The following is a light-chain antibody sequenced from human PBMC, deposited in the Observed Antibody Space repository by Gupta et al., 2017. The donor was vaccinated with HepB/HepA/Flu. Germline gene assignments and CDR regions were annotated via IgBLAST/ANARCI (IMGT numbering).Light chain of an antibody. CDR1: QNVKNN. CDR3: QLYDYWFPLT. V-gene: IGKV3-15*01. J-gene: IGKJ4*01. Sequence: EIVRTQSPPTLSGSPGESATLSCRASQNVKNNLDWYQQKPGQTPRLLFYGASTSDTGISARFRGSGSGIDFTLTISSRQSEDFAVYYFQLYDYWFPLTFGAGTKVEIK. CDR2: GAS.